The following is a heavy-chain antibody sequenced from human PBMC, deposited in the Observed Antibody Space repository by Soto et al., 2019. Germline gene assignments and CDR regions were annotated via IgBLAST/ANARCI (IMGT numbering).Heavy chain of an antibody. CDR3: AKDIVLMVYAGNFDY. J-gene: IGHJ4*02. CDR2: ISYDGINE. Sequence: QVQLVESGGGVVQPGRSLRLSCAASGFTFSSYGMHWVRQAPGKGLEWVAVISYDGINEDYADSVKGRFTISRENSKNTLYLQMNSLRAEDTAVYYCAKDIVLMVYAGNFDYWGQGTLVTVSS. CDR1: GFTFSSYG. V-gene: IGHV3-30*18. D-gene: IGHD2-8*01.